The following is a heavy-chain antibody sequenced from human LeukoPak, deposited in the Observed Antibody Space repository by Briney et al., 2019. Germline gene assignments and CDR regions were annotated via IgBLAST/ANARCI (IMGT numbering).Heavy chain of an antibody. Sequence: GGSLRLSCAASGFTFSTYAMNWVRQAPGKGLEWVSAISGSGVSTYYADSVKGRFTISRDNSKNTLYLQMNSLRAEDAALYYCAKDALLGYCSGGRCPFDYWGQGTLVTVSS. J-gene: IGHJ4*02. V-gene: IGHV3-23*01. D-gene: IGHD2-15*01. CDR2: ISGSGVST. CDR3: AKDALLGYCSGGRCPFDY. CDR1: GFTFSTYA.